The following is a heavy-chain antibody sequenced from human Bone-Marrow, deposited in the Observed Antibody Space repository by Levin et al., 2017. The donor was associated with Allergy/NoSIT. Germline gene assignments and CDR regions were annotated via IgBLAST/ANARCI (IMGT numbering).Heavy chain of an antibody. V-gene: IGHV3-48*02. CDR1: GFPFSAFT. Sequence: GESLKISCAASGFPFSAFTMNWVRQAPGKGLEWVSYISSSSDIIYYADSVKGRFTISRDNAKNSLYLQMNSLRDEDTAVYYCARNLPGADSWGQGTLVTVSS. D-gene: IGHD4-17*01. J-gene: IGHJ4*02. CDR2: ISSSSDII. CDR3: ARNLPGADS.